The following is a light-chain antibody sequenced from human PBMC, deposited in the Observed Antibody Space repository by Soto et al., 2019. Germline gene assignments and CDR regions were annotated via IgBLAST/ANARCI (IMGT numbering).Light chain of an antibody. Sequence: EIVLTQSPATLSLSPGERATLSCRASQSVSSYLAWYQQKPGQAPRLLIYDASNRATGIPARFSGSGSGTDLTLTITSLEPEDFAVYYCQQHSNWTWTYTFGQGTKLEIK. CDR3: QQHSNWTWTYT. CDR2: DAS. V-gene: IGKV3-11*01. J-gene: IGKJ2*01. CDR1: QSVSSY.